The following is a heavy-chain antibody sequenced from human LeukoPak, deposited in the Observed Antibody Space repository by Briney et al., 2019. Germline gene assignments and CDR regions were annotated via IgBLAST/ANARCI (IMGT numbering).Heavy chain of an antibody. Sequence: PGGSLRLSWAASGXTFSSYALHWVRQAPGKGLEFVSAISSNGGSTYYANSVKGRFTISRDNSKNTLYLQMGSLRAEDMAVYYCAREVSSGSYYDYWGQGTLVTVSS. V-gene: IGHV3-64*01. CDR2: ISSNGGST. CDR3: AREVSSGSYYDY. J-gene: IGHJ4*02. D-gene: IGHD1-26*01. CDR1: GXTFSSYA.